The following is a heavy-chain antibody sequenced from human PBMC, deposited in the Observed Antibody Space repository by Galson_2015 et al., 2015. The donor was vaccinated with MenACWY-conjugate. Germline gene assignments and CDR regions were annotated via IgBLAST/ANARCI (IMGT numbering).Heavy chain of an antibody. J-gene: IGHJ4*02. V-gene: IGHV1-3*01. CDR1: GYTFTSYA. CDR2: INAGNGNT. CDR3: ARAPMTTVVTLDY. Sequence: SVKVSCKASGYTFTSYAMHWVRQAPEQRLEWMGWINAGNGNTKYSQKFQGRVTITRDTSASTAYMELSSLRSEDTAVYYCARAPMTTVVTLDYWGQGTLVTISS. D-gene: IGHD4-23*01.